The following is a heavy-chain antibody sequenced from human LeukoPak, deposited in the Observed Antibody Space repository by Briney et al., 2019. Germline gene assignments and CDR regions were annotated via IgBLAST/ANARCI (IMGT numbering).Heavy chain of an antibody. V-gene: IGHV3-23*01. CDR1: GFIPSSYG. Sequence: GGSLRPSCAASGFIPSSYGIHWVRQAPGKGLEWVSAISGSGGSTYYADSVKGRFTISRDNSKNTLYLQMNSLRAEDTAVYYCAKASAMIVVVSKHFDYWGQGTLVTVSS. D-gene: IGHD3-22*01. CDR2: ISGSGGST. J-gene: IGHJ4*02. CDR3: AKASAMIVVVSKHFDY.